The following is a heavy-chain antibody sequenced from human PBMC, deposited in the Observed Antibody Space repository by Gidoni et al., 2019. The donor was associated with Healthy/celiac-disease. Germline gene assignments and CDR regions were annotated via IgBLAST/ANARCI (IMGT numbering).Heavy chain of an antibody. CDR2: IYYSGST. D-gene: IGHD4-17*01. J-gene: IGHJ4*02. CDR3: ARALGQHDYGDFVDY. CDR1: GGSTSSGGYY. Sequence: QVQLQESGPGLVKPSQTLSLTCPVSGGSTSSGGYYWSWIRQHPGKGLEWIGYIYYSGSTYYNPSLKSRVTISVDTSKNQFSLKLSSVTAADTAVYYCARALGQHDYGDFVDYWGQGTLVTVSS. V-gene: IGHV4-31*03.